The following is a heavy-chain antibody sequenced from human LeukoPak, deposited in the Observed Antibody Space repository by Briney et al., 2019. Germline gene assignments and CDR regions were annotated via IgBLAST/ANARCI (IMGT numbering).Heavy chain of an antibody. Sequence: SETLSLTCAVYGGSFSGYYWSWIRQPPGKGLEWIGEMNQSGSPNYNPSLKSRVTISVDTSKNQFSLKLSSVTAADTAVYYCARGRYYGSGSYLLDYWGQGTLVT. D-gene: IGHD3-10*01. CDR2: MNQSGSP. CDR1: GGSFSGYY. J-gene: IGHJ4*02. CDR3: ARGRYYGSGSYLLDY. V-gene: IGHV4-34*01.